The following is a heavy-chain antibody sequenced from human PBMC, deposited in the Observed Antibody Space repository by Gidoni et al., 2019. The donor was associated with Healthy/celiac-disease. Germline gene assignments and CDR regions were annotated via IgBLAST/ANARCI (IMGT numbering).Heavy chain of an antibody. Sequence: QVQLVESGGGVVQPGRSLRLSCAASGFTFSTYGMHWVRQAPGKGLEWVAVISYDGINKYYADSVKCRFTISRDNSKNTLYLQMNSLRAEDTAVYYCAKGGMIVAYGMDVWGQGTTVTFSS. D-gene: IGHD3-22*01. CDR1: GFTFSTYG. J-gene: IGHJ6*02. CDR3: AKGGMIVAYGMDV. V-gene: IGHV3-30*18. CDR2: ISYDGINK.